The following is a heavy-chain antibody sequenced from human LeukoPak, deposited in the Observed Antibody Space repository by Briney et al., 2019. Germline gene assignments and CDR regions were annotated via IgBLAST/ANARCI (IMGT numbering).Heavy chain of an antibody. Sequence: SETLSLTRIVSGGSLISGVYYWSWLRHHPGKGLEWLGYIYYSGSTYYHPSLKSRVTISVDTSKNQFSLKLSSVTAADTAVYYCARVGCSSTSCYENWFDPWGQGTLVTVSS. V-gene: IGHV4-31*03. J-gene: IGHJ5*02. CDR1: GGSLISGVYY. D-gene: IGHD2-2*01. CDR3: ARVGCSSTSCYENWFDP. CDR2: IYYSGST.